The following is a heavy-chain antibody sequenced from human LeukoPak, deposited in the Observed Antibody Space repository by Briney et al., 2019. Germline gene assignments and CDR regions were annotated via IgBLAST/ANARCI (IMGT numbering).Heavy chain of an antibody. CDR2: IYDSGST. D-gene: IGHD1-7*01. CDR3: ASQPLNWNYDR. CDR1: GGSISSYY. Sequence: SETLSLTCTVSGGSISSYYWSWIRQPPGKGLEWIGFIYDSGSTNYNPSLKSRVTISVDTSKNQFSLKLRSVTAADTAVYYCASQPLNWNYDRWGQGTLVTVSS. V-gene: IGHV4-59*01. J-gene: IGHJ5*02.